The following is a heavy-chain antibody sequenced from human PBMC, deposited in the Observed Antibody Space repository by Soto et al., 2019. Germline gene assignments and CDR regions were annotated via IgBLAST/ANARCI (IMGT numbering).Heavy chain of an antibody. CDR3: ARSRRSGDDAFDV. V-gene: IGHV5-51*01. J-gene: IGHJ3*01. CDR1: GYNFTTYW. D-gene: IGHD3-10*01. Sequence: GESLKISCKGSGYNFTTYWIGWVRQMPGKGLEWMGIIYSGDSDTRYSPSFQGQVSISADKSINTAYLQWSILKASDTAMYYCARSRRSGDDAFDVWGQGTMVTVSS. CDR2: IYSGDSDT.